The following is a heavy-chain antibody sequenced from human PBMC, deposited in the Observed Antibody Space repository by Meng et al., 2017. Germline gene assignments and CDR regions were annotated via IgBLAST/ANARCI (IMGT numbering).Heavy chain of an antibody. V-gene: IGHV3-23*01. CDR2: ISGSGGST. CDR3: AKFRGSSYYFGY. CDR1: GFTFSSYA. D-gene: IGHD1-26*01. Sequence: VQRWGWGGGLVQPGGSLRLSCAASGFTFSSYAMSWVRQAPGKGLEWVSAISGSGGSTYYADSVKGRFTISRDNSKNTLYLQMNSLRAEDTAVYYCAKFRGSSYYFGYWGQGTLVTVSS. J-gene: IGHJ4*02.